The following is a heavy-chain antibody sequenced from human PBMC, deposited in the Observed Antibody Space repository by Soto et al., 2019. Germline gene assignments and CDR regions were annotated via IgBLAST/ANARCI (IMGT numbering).Heavy chain of an antibody. V-gene: IGHV4-59*08. Sequence: QVQLQESGPGLVKPSETLSLTCTVSGGSISSYYWSWIRQPPGKGLERIGYIYYSGSTNYNPSLKIRVAISVDTSKNQFSLKLSSVTAADTAVYYCARHPSYDFWSGFNYYYMDVWGKGTTVTVSS. CDR1: GGSISSYY. J-gene: IGHJ6*03. D-gene: IGHD3-3*01. CDR3: ARHPSYDFWSGFNYYYMDV. CDR2: IYYSGST.